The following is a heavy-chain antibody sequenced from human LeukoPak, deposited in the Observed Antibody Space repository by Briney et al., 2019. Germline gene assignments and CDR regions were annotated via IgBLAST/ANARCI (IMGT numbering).Heavy chain of an antibody. Sequence: PGGSLRLSCVASGFTFSGYGMHWVRQAPGKGLEWVAVIWYDGSKTYYADSVKGRFTISRDNSKDTLYLQMSSLRVGDTAAYYCARYLGGRNAFDIWGQGTMVAVSS. J-gene: IGHJ3*02. CDR2: IWYDGSKT. CDR3: ARYLGGRNAFDI. D-gene: IGHD3-16*01. CDR1: GFTFSGYG. V-gene: IGHV3-33*01.